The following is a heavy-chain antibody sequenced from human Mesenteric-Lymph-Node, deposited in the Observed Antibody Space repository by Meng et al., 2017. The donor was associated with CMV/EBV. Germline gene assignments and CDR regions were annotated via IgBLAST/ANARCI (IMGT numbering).Heavy chain of an antibody. V-gene: IGHV4-59*08. J-gene: IGHJ4*02. Sequence: GSLRLSCTVSGGSISSYYWNWSRQPPGEGLEWIGYIYYSWNTNYNSHLKSRVTITVDTAKNQFYLTLNSVTAADTAVYYCARVRGHHYVGGCFDSWGQGALVTVSS. D-gene: IGHD3-10*01. CDR1: GGSISSYY. CDR2: IYYSWNT. CDR3: ARVRGHHYVGGCFDS.